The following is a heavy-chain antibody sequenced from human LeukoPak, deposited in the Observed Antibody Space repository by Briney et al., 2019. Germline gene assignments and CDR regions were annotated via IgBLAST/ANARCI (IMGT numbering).Heavy chain of an antibody. Sequence: GASVMVSCKASGYTFTTYDINWVRQATGQGLEWMGWMNPNSGNTGYAQKFQGRVTMTRNTSISTAYMELSRLRSDDTAVYYCARDLLGATHNRYYYYYMDVWGKGTTVTISS. CDR1: GYTFTTYD. CDR3: ARDLLGATHNRYYYYYMDV. CDR2: MNPNSGNT. J-gene: IGHJ6*03. V-gene: IGHV1-8*01. D-gene: IGHD1-26*01.